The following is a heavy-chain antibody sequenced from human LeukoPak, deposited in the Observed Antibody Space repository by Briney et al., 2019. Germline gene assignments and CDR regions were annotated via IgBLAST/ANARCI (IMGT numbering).Heavy chain of an antibody. J-gene: IGHJ4*02. V-gene: IGHV3-30*18. CDR2: ISYDGSNK. CDR1: GFTFSSYG. CDR3: AKVNFKYDSSVSALDY. Sequence: PGRSLRLSCAASGFTFSSYGMHWVRQAPGKGLEWVAVISYDGSNKYYADSVKGRFTISRDNSKNTLYLQMNSLRAEDTAVYYCAKVNFKYDSSVSALDYWGQGTLVTVSS. D-gene: IGHD3-22*01.